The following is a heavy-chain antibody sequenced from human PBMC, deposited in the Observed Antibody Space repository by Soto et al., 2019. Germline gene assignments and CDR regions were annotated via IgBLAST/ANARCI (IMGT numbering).Heavy chain of an antibody. CDR3: ARGPIVYYDILTGYSPAGAFDI. CDR1: GGSFSGYY. J-gene: IGHJ3*02. CDR2: INHSGST. D-gene: IGHD3-9*01. V-gene: IGHV4-34*01. Sequence: SETLSLTCAVYGGSFSGYYWSWIRQPPGKGLEWIGEINHSGSTNYNPSLKSRVTISVDTSKNQFSLKLSSVTAADTAVYYCARGPIVYYDILTGYSPAGAFDIWGQGTMVTVSS.